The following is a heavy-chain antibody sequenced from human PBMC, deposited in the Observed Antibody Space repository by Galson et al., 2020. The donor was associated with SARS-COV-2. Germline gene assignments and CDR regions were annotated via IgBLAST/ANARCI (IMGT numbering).Heavy chain of an antibody. CDR2: IIPILGIA. CDR1: GGTFSSYA. V-gene: IGHV1-69*10. J-gene: IGHJ6*02. CDR3: ARGSWELLGYYYGMDV. Sequence: SVKVSCKASGGTFSSYAISWVRQAPGQGLEWMGGIIPILGIANYAQKFQGRVTITADKSTSTAYMELSSLRSEDTAVYDCARGSWELLGYYYGMDVWGQGTTVTVSS. D-gene: IGHD2-15*01.